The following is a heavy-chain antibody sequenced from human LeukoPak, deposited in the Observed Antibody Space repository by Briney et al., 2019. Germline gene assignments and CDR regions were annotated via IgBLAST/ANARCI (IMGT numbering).Heavy chain of an antibody. Sequence: SETLSLTCTVSGGSISGYCWSWIRQSPGKGLEWIGEINHSGSTNYNPSLKSRVTISVDTSKNQFSLKLSSVTAADTAVYYCARGPRGKVRKPFDYWGQGTLVTVSS. D-gene: IGHD3-10*01. CDR2: INHSGST. V-gene: IGHV4-34*01. CDR1: GGSISGYC. J-gene: IGHJ4*02. CDR3: ARGPRGKVRKPFDY.